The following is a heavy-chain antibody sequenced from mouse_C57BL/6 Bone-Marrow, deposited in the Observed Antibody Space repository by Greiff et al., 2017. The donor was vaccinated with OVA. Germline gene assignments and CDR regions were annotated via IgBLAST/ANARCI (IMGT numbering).Heavy chain of an antibody. CDR1: GFTFSSYG. Sequence: VQLKESGGDLVKPGGSLKLSCAASGFTFSSYGMSWVRQTPDTRLEWVATISSGGSYTYYPDSVKGRFTISRDNAKNTLYLQMSSLKSEDTAMYYCARGSHWGQGTTLTVSS. CDR3: ARGSH. D-gene: IGHD1-1*01. V-gene: IGHV5-6*01. CDR2: ISSGGSYT. J-gene: IGHJ2*01.